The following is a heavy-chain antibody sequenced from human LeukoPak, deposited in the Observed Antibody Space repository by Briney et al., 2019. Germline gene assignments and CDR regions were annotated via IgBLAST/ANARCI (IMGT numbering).Heavy chain of an antibody. CDR3: ARDRPTLSGWSWFDP. CDR1: VYSISSDYY. D-gene: IGHD6-19*01. CDR2: ISHSGST. Sequence: SETLSLTCAVSVYSISSDYYWGWIRQSPGKGLEWIETISHSGSTYYNPSLKSRVTISVDKSKNQFSLKLTSVTAADTAVYYCARDRPTLSGWSWFDPWGQGTLVTVSS. J-gene: IGHJ5*02. V-gene: IGHV4-38-2*02.